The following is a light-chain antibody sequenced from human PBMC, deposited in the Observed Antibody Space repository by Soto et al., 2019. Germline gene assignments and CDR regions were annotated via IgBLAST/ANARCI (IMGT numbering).Light chain of an antibody. CDR2: DAS. CDR1: QSISTW. Sequence: DIQVTQSPPTLSASVGDRVTITFRASQSISTWMAWYQQKPGKAPKLLVYDASTLQSGVASRFSGSGSGTEFTLTISRLEPEDFAVYYCQQYGSSSTFGQGTRLEIK. CDR3: QQYGSSST. J-gene: IGKJ5*01. V-gene: IGKV1-5*01.